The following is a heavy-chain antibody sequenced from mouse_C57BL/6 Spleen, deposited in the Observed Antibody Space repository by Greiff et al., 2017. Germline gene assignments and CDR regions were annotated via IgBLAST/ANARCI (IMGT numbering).Heavy chain of an antibody. D-gene: IGHD2-4*01. Sequence: QVQLQQSGPELVKPGASVKISCKASGYAFSSSWMNWVKQRPGTGLEWIGRIYPGDGDTNYNGKFKGKATLTADKSSSTAYMQLSSLTSEDSAVYFCARSYDYDLWYFDVWGTGTTVTVSS. CDR2: IYPGDGDT. CDR1: GYAFSSSW. J-gene: IGHJ1*03. CDR3: ARSYDYDLWYFDV. V-gene: IGHV1-82*01.